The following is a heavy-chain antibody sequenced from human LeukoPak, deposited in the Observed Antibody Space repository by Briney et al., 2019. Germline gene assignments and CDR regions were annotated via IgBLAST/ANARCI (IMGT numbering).Heavy chain of an antibody. J-gene: IGHJ4*02. V-gene: IGHV4-38-2*02. CDR1: SYSISSGYY. CDR3: ARDLSNSYGRIDY. CDR2: ISRSGTT. D-gene: IGHD5-18*01. Sequence: SETLSLTCTVSSYSISSGYYWGWIRQPPGKGLEWIGSISRSGTTFYNPSLKSRVTISVDTSKNQFSLKLSSVTPADTAVCYCARDLSNSYGRIDYWGLGTLVTVSS.